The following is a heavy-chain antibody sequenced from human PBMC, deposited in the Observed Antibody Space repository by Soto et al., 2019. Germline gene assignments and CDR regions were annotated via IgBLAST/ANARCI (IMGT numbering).Heavy chain of an antibody. CDR1: GFTFNIYG. V-gene: IGHV3-30*18. J-gene: IGHJ4*02. CDR3: AKDQASGQGSCDS. CDR2: ISYDGSNQ. Sequence: RRLSCAASGFTFNIYGMHWVRQAPDKGLEWVALISYDGSNQYYADSVKGRFTISGDNSKNTLFLQMNSLRADDTAVYYCAKDQASGQGSCDSWGQGTLVTVSS.